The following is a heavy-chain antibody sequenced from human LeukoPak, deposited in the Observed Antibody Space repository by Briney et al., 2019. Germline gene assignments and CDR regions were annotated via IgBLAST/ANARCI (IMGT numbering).Heavy chain of an antibody. CDR3: ARGIGGDFWSGYLNWFDP. V-gene: IGHV1-8*03. J-gene: IGHJ5*02. Sequence: PGASVKVSCKASGYTFTSYDINWVRQATGQGLEWMGWMNPNSGNTGYAQKFQGRVTITRNTSISTAYMELSSLRSEDTAVYYCARGIGGDFWSGYLNWFDPWGQGTLVTVSS. CDR1: GYTFTSYD. D-gene: IGHD3-3*01. CDR2: MNPNSGNT.